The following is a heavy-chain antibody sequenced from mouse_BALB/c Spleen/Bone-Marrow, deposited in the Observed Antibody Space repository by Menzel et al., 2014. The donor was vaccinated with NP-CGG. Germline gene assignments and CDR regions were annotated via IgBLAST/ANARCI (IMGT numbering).Heavy chain of an antibody. CDR2: INPSYGGT. CDR3: ARGHDGYRTWFAY. Sequence: PQESGPELEKPGASVKMSCKASGYSFTDYNMNWVRQSNGKSLEWIGNINPSYGGTTYNQKFKGKATLTVDKSSSTVYMQLKSLTSEDSAVYYCARGHDGYRTWFAYWGQGTLVTVSA. CDR1: GYSFTDYN. V-gene: IGHV1-39*01. D-gene: IGHD2-3*01. J-gene: IGHJ3*01.